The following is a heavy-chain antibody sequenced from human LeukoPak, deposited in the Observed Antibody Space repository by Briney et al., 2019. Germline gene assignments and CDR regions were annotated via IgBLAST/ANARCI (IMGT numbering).Heavy chain of an antibody. D-gene: IGHD3-10*01. V-gene: IGHV3-7*01. CDR1: GFTFSSHW. Sequence: GGSLRLSCVASGFTFSSHWMSWVRQAPGKGLEWLANLNQDASASYYVDSVKGRFTISRDNAKNSLYLQMSNLRVEDTAVYYCATSAGGPGNSWGQGALITVSS. CDR3: ATSAGGPGNS. J-gene: IGHJ1*01. CDR2: LNQDASAS.